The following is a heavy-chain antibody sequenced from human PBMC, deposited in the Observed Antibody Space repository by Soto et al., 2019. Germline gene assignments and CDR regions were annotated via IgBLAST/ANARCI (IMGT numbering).Heavy chain of an antibody. CDR3: ARSPLTHSYAQFDS. CDR1: GGSLNNYY. CDR2: VYTVGST. Sequence: QVQLQESGPRLVKPSETLSLTCTVSGGSLNNYYWSWIRQPAGKGLEWIGRVYTVGSTNYNPSLKSRVTMSIDTSKNQFSLRLTSVTAADKAVYYCARSPLTHSYAQFDSWGQGSLVTVSS. J-gene: IGHJ4*02. D-gene: IGHD3-16*01. V-gene: IGHV4-4*07.